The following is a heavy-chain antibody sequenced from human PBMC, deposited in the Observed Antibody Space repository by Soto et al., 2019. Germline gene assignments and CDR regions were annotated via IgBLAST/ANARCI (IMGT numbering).Heavy chain of an antibody. CDR1: GDAVNSTKYY. Sequence: SETLSLTCTVSGDAVNSTKYYWSWIRQPPGKGLEWIGYIYYSESTNYNPSLKSRVTLSVDTSKNQFSLQLTSVTAADTAVYFCARDYRGIDYVGHFYYFRLDVWGQGNTVTVSS. CDR2: IYYSEST. V-gene: IGHV4-61*01. J-gene: IGHJ6*02. CDR3: ARDYRGIDYVGHFYYFRLDV. D-gene: IGHD3-10*02.